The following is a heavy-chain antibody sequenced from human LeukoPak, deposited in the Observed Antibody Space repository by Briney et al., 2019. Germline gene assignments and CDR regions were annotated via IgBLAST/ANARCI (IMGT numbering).Heavy chain of an antibody. V-gene: IGHV3-11*04. Sequence: PGGFLRPSCAAAGFTLSDSYMSWIRPARGKGLAWVSYISSSGSTIYYADSVKGRFTISRDNAKNSLYLQMNSLRAEDTAVYYCAKDLGWIQFGYWGQGTLVTVSS. J-gene: IGHJ4*02. CDR2: ISSSGSTI. CDR1: GFTLSDSY. D-gene: IGHD5-18*01. CDR3: AKDLGWIQFGY.